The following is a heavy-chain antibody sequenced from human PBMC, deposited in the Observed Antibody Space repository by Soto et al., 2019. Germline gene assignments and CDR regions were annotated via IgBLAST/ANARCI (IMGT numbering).Heavy chain of an antibody. CDR3: AKALSDDYGDYIVY. J-gene: IGHJ4*02. CDR1: GFTFSSYA. CDR2: ISGSGGST. V-gene: IGHV3-23*01. Sequence: EVQLLESGGGLVQPGGSLRLSCAASGFTFSSYAMSWVRQAPGKGLEWVSAISGSGGSTYYADSVKGRFTISRDNSKNTLYLQMKSRRAEDTAVYYCAKALSDDYGDYIVYWGQGTLVTVSS. D-gene: IGHD4-17*01.